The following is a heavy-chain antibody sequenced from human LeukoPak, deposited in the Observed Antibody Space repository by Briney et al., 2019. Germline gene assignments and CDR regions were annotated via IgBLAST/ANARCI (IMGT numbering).Heavy chain of an antibody. V-gene: IGHV3-30*04. D-gene: IGHD3-10*01. CDR1: GFTFSSHA. CDR2: ISYDGSNK. Sequence: PGGSLRLSCAASGFTFSSHAMHWVRQAPGKGLEWVAVISYDGSNKYYADSVKGRFTISRDNSKNTLYLQMNSLRAEDTAVYYCAKAISPRVWFGELLDYGMDVWGQGTTVTVSS. CDR3: AKAISPRVWFGELLDYGMDV. J-gene: IGHJ6*02.